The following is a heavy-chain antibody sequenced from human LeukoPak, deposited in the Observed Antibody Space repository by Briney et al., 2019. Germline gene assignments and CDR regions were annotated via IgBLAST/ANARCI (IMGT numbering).Heavy chain of an antibody. CDR1: GGSISSSSYY. V-gene: IGHV4-39*01. CDR3: ARQAVVVAALLDC. Sequence: PSETLSLTCTVSGGSISSSSYYWGWIRQPPGKGLEWIGNIYYSGSTYYNPSLMSRVTISVDTYKNHFSLKLSSVTAADTAVYYCARQAVVVAALLDCWGLGTLVTVSS. CDR2: IYYSGST. D-gene: IGHD2-15*01. J-gene: IGHJ4*02.